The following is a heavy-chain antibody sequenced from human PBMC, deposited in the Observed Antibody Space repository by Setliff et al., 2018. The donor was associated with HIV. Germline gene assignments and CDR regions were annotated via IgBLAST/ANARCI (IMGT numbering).Heavy chain of an antibody. CDR3: AREVKDVSDSDAFDI. J-gene: IGHJ3*02. Sequence: PSETLSLTCTVSGYSISSGYYWGWIRQPPGKGLEWIGFIDYIGRPYYNPSLNSRVSISVDTARNQFSLNLWSVTAADTAVYFCAREVKDVSDSDAFDIWGQGTTVTVSS. CDR1: GYSISSGYY. CDR2: IDYIGRP. D-gene: IGHD2-21*01. V-gene: IGHV4-38-2*02.